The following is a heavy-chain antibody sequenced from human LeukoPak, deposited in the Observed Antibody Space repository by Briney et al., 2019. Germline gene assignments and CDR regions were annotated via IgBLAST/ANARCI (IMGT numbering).Heavy chain of an antibody. Sequence: ASVKVSCKASGYTFTTYAISWVRQAPGQGLEWMGWISAYNGNTNYAQNLQGRVTMTTDTSTSTAYMDLRSLRSDDTAVYYCAREARKVGAGIDYWGQGTLVTVSS. CDR3: AREARKVGAGIDY. V-gene: IGHV1-18*01. J-gene: IGHJ4*02. CDR1: GYTFTTYA. D-gene: IGHD1-26*01. CDR2: ISAYNGNT.